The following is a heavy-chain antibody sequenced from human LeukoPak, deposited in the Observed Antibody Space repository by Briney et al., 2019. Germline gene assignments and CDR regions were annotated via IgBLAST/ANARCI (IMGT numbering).Heavy chain of an antibody. V-gene: IGHV4-61*08. D-gene: IGHD1-26*01. CDR3: ARQGSGGRAFDI. CDR1: GFSLSTSGMC. Sequence: SGPTLVNPTQTLTLTCTFSGFSLSTSGMCVSWIRQPPGKGLEWIGYIYSSGSTNSNPSLKSRVTISVDTSKSQFSLKMTSVTAADTAVYYCARQGSGGRAFDIWGQGTMVTVSS. J-gene: IGHJ3*02. CDR2: IYSSGST.